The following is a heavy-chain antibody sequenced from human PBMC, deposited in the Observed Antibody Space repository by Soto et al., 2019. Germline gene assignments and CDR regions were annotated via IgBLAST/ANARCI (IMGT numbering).Heavy chain of an antibody. CDR2: INLDGSEK. J-gene: IGHJ1*01. CDR1: GFTFSSYW. Sequence: EGQLVESGGGLVQPGGSLRLSCQVSGFTFSSYWMTWVRRAPGKGRGGGANINLDGSEKYNVNAVKGRFTISSDNAKNSLHLDLRDMRAHDTAVYYCARGAMAGNEVPGDWGQGTLVTVSS. D-gene: IGHD1-1*01. V-gene: IGHV3-7*05. CDR3: ARGAMAGNEVPGD.